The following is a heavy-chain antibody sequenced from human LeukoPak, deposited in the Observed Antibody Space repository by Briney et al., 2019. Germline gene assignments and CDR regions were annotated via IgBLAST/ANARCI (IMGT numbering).Heavy chain of an antibody. J-gene: IGHJ4*02. CDR3: AKGGGGYRYGFRY. D-gene: IGHD5-18*01. V-gene: IGHV3-30*18. Sequence: GSLRLSGAASGFTFSSYGMHWVRQAPGKGLEWVAVISYDGSNKYYADSVKGRFTISRDNSKNTLYLQMNSLRAEDTAVYYCAKGGGGYRYGFRYWGQGTLVTVSS. CDR1: GFTFSSYG. CDR2: ISYDGSNK.